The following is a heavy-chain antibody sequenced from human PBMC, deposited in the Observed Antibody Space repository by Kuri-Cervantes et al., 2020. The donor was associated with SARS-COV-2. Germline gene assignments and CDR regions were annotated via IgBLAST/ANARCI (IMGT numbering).Heavy chain of an antibody. CDR1: GFTFSSYD. V-gene: IGHV3-48*01. CDR2: IRSSSSII. Sequence: GGSLGLSCAASGFTFSSYDMNWVRQAPGKGLEWVSYIRSSSSIIYYADSVKGRFTVSRDNVKNSLYLQMNSLRAEDTAVYFCARVDPRTDAYNHYYYGMDVWGQGTTVTVSS. J-gene: IGHJ6*02. CDR3: ARVDPRTDAYNHYYYGMDV. D-gene: IGHD5-24*01.